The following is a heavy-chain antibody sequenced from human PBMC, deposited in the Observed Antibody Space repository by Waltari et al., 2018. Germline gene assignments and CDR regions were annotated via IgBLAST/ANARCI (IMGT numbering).Heavy chain of an antibody. CDR2: IWYDGSNK. Sequence: QVQLVESGGGVVQPGRSLRLSCAASGFTFSSYGMHWVRPAPGKGLEWVAVIWYDGSNKYYADSVKGRFTISRDNSKNTLYLQMNSLRAEDTAMYYCAKDRTLGNDAFDIWGQGTMVTVSS. J-gene: IGHJ3*02. CDR1: GFTFSSYG. D-gene: IGHD7-27*01. V-gene: IGHV3-30*18. CDR3: AKDRTLGNDAFDI.